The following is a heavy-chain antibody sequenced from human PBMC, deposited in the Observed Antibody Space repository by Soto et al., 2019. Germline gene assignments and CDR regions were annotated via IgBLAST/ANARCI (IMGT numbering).Heavy chain of an antibody. V-gene: IGHV4-30-4*01. CDR2: IYYSGIT. D-gene: IGHD6-13*01. CDR1: GGSISSGDYY. Sequence: SETLSLTCTVSGGSISSGDYYWSWIRQPPGKGLDLIGYIYYSGITYYNPSLKSRVTISVDTSKNQFSLKLSSVTAADTAVYYCARVRWSGLSPFEYGGQGTLVTVSS. CDR3: ARVRWSGLSPFEY. J-gene: IGHJ4*02.